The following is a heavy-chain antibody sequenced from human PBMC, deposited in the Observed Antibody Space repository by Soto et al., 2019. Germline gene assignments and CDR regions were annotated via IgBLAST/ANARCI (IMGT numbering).Heavy chain of an antibody. CDR3: ARDRIVGPSYSDY. CDR2: IYASGTT. V-gene: IGHV4-4*07. D-gene: IGHD1-26*01. Sequence: SETLSLTCGVFGGSFSDSCWTSIRQPAGKGLEWIGRIYASGTTNYNPSLKSRVTMSVGTSKNQFSLKLSSVTAADTAVYYCARDRIVGPSYSDYWGQGTLVTVSS. J-gene: IGHJ4*02. CDR1: GGSFSDSC.